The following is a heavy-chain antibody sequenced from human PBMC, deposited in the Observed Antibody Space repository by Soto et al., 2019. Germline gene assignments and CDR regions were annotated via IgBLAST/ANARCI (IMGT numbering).Heavy chain of an antibody. CDR2: INHSGST. Sequence: PSETLSLTCAVYGGSFSGYYWSWIRQPPGKGLEWIGEINHSGSTNYNPSLKSRVTISVDTSKNQFSLKLSSVTAADTAVYYCARRAEGVVAANIDYWGQGTLVTVSS. CDR1: GGSFSGYY. CDR3: ARRAEGVVAANIDY. V-gene: IGHV4-34*01. D-gene: IGHD2-15*01. J-gene: IGHJ4*02.